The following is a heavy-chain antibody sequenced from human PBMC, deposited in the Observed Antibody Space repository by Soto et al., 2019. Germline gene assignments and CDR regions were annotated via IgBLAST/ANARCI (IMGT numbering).Heavy chain of an antibody. J-gene: IGHJ4*02. V-gene: IGHV4-31*03. CDR3: ARAYSGGDRHSWYYIHY. D-gene: IGHD6-13*01. CDR1: GGSISSGGYY. Sequence: TLSLTCTVSGGSISSGGYYWSWIRQHPGKDLEWIGYIYYSGTTHYNPSLKSRVTISVDTSRSQFSLKLSSVTAADTAVYYCARAYSGGDRHSWYYIHYPGQGTLVTGPS. CDR2: IYYSGTT.